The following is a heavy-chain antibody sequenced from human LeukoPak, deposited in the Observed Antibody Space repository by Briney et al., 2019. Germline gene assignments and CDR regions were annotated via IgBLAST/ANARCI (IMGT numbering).Heavy chain of an antibody. J-gene: IGHJ4*02. CDR3: ARGGKQWRGGNYFDS. D-gene: IGHD6-19*01. Sequence: ASVKVSCKASGYTFTDYALHWVRQAPGQSLEWMGWITTGRGETRYSQEFQRRITFTRDTSASTVYMDLSDLRSEDTAVYYCARGGKQWRGGNYFDSWGQGTLVGVSS. CDR1: GYTFTDYA. CDR2: ITTGRGET. V-gene: IGHV1-3*03.